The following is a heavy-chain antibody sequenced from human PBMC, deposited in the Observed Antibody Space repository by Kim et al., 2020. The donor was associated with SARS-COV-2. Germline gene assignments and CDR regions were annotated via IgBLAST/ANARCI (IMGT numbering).Heavy chain of an antibody. D-gene: IGHD2-21*02. CDR1: GYTLTELS. Sequence: ASVKVSCKVSGYTLTELSMHWVRQAPGKGLEWMGGFDPEDGETIYAQKFQGRVTMTEDTSTDTAYMELSSLRSEDTAVYYCATAYCGGDCYPASYYGMDVWGQGTTVTVS. CDR2: FDPEDGET. V-gene: IGHV1-24*01. J-gene: IGHJ6*02. CDR3: ATAYCGGDCYPASYYGMDV.